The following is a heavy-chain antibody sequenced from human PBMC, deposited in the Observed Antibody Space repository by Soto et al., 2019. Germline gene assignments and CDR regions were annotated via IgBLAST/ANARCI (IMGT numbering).Heavy chain of an antibody. CDR2: IIPIFGTA. J-gene: IGHJ3*02. Sequence: SVKVSCKASGGTFSSYAISWVRQAPGQGLEWMGGIIPIFGTANYAQKFQGRVTITADESTSTAYMGLSSLRSEDTAVDYCARVQLERNGAFDIWGQGTMVTVSS. V-gene: IGHV1-69*13. D-gene: IGHD1-1*01. CDR1: GGTFSSYA. CDR3: ARVQLERNGAFDI.